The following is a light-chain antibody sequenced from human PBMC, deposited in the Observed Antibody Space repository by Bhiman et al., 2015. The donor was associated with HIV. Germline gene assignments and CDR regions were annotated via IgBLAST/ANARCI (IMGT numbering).Light chain of an antibody. J-gene: IGLJ3*02. Sequence: SYELTQAPSMSVSPGQTARIICTGDSLSKQYAYWYQQRPGQAPLLLIYKDTERPSGIPERFSGSNSGNTFTLTISGAQAVDEADYCQVWDSTTAVFGGGTKLTVL. CDR1: SLSKQY. CDR2: KDT. CDR3: QVWDSTTAV. V-gene: IGLV3-1*01.